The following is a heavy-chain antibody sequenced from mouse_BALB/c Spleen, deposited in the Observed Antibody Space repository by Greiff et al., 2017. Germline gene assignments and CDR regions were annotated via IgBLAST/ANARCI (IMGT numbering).Heavy chain of an antibody. CDR2: IDPSDSYT. J-gene: IGHJ4*01. Sequence: QVQLKQPGAELVKPGASVKLSCKASGYTFTSYWMHWVKQRPGQGLEWIGEIDPSDSYTNYNQKFKGKATLTVDKSSSTAYMQLSSLTSEDSAVYYCARRAITTVTMDYWGQGTSVTVSS. CDR3: ARRAITTVTMDY. CDR1: GYTFTSYW. V-gene: IGHV1-69*02. D-gene: IGHD1-1*01.